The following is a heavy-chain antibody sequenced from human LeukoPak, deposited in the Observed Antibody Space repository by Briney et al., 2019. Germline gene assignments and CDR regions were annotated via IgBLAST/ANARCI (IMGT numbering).Heavy chain of an antibody. CDR2: ISYDGSNK. D-gene: IGHD6-13*01. J-gene: IGHJ5*02. Sequence: PGGSPRLSCAASGFTFSSYAMHWVRQAPGKGLEWVAVISYDGSNKYYADSVKGRFTISRDNSKNTLYLQMNSLRAEDTAVYYCARDADPPPGIAAAGTGNWFDPWGQGTLVTVSS. CDR1: GFTFSSYA. CDR3: ARDADPPPGIAAAGTGNWFDP. V-gene: IGHV3-30*04.